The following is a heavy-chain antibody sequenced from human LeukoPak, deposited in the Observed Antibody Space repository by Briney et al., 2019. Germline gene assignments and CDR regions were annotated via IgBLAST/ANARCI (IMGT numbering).Heavy chain of an antibody. CDR2: IIPILGIA. V-gene: IGHV1-69*04. Sequence: GASVKVSCKASGGTFSSYAISWVRQAPGQGLEWMGRIIPILGIANYAQKFQGRVTVTADKSTGTAYMELSSLRSEDTAVYYCARVDVHMASPQVPHYWGQGTLVTVSS. J-gene: IGHJ4*02. CDR1: GGTFSSYA. CDR3: ARVDVHMASPQVPHY. D-gene: IGHD5-24*01.